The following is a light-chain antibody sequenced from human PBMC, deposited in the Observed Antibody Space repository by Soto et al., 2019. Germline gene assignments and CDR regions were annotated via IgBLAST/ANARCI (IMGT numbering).Light chain of an antibody. V-gene: IGLV4-69*01. CDR2: LNSDGSH. Sequence: QPVLTQSPSASASLGASVKLTCTLSSGHSNYDIAWHQQQSEKGPRYLMKLNSDGSHSKGDGIPDRFSGSSSGAERYLTISSLQSEDEADYYCQTWGSGIVVFGVGTKLTVL. CDR1: SGHSNYD. J-gene: IGLJ2*01. CDR3: QTWGSGIVV.